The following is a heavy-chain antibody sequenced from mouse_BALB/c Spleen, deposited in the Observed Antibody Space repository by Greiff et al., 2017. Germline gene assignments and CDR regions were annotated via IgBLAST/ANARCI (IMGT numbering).Heavy chain of an antibody. J-gene: IGHJ2*01. V-gene: IGHV5-6-3*01. CDR3: ARDNYGPYFDY. Sequence: VKLMESGGGLVQPGGSLKLSCAASGFTFSSYGMSWVRQTPDKRLELVATINSNGGSTYYPDSVKGRFTISRDNAKNTLYLQMSSLKSEDTAMYYCARDNYGPYFDYWGQGTTLTVSS. D-gene: IGHD1-1*01. CDR1: GFTFSSYG. CDR2: INSNGGST.